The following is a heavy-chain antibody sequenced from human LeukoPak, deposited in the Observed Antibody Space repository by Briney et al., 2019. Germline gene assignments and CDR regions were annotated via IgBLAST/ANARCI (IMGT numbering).Heavy chain of an antibody. V-gene: IGHV4-4*07. Sequence: SETLSLTCTVSGGSLSSFYWSWVRQPDGKGLECVGRIYTSGSTNYNPSLKRRVTMSVDTSKNQFSLKLSSVTAADTAVYYCARDRYYYDSSGYYNWFDPWGQGTLVTVSS. CDR2: IYTSGST. J-gene: IGHJ5*02. CDR3: ARDRYYYDSSGYYNWFDP. D-gene: IGHD3-22*01. CDR1: GGSLSSFY.